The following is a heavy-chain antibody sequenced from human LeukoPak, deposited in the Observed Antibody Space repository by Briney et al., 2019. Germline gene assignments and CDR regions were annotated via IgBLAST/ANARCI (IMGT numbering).Heavy chain of an antibody. J-gene: IGHJ4*02. CDR1: GGSFSSYY. D-gene: IGHD6-6*01. V-gene: IGHV4-4*07. Sequence: PSETLSLTCTVSGGSFSSYYWTWIRQPAGKGLEWIGRIYSSGSTNYNPSLRSRVTISVDKSKNQFSLNLTSVTAADTGVYHCAREYSSTSGRHFDYWGQGILVTVPS. CDR3: AREYSSTSGRHFDY. CDR2: IYSSGST.